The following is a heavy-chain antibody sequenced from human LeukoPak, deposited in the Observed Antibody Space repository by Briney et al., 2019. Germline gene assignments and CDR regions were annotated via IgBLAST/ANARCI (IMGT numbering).Heavy chain of an antibody. CDR1: GFTFSSYS. CDR2: ISSSSSYI. CDR3: ARLYYDFWSGYYTGIRNYYFDY. J-gene: IGHJ4*02. V-gene: IGHV3-21*01. D-gene: IGHD3-3*01. Sequence: GGSLRLSCAASGFTFSSYSMNWVRQAPGKGLEWVSSISSSSSYIYYADSVKGRFTISRDNAKNSLYLQMNSLRAEDTAVYYCARLYYDFWSGYYTGIRNYYFDYWGQGTLVTVSS.